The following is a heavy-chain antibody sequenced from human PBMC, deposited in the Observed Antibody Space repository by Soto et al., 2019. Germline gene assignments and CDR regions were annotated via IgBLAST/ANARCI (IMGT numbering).Heavy chain of an antibody. CDR2: IHYTGSS. CDR1: SGSISGYF. J-gene: IGHJ5*02. CDR3: AKVGRIAAAGTWFDP. V-gene: IGHV4-59*01. Sequence: SETLSITCTVSSGSISGYFWSWIRQPPGKELELIAYIHYTGSSYYNPSLKSRVTISIDTSKNQFSLKLSSVSDADTAVYYCAKVGRIAAAGTWFDPWGQGTLVTVSS. D-gene: IGHD6-13*01.